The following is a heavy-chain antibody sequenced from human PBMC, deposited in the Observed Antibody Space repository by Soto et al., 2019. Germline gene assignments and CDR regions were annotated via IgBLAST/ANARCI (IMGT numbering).Heavy chain of an antibody. CDR1: GFTFNTYW. J-gene: IGHJ5*02. Sequence: EVQLVESGGGLVQRGGSLRLSCAASGFTFNTYWMAWVRQAPGKGPEWVASIKQDGGETFYMDSVRGRFTISRDNAKNSLYLQMKSLRAEDMAVYYCAREVRATFDPWGQGTLVTVSS. CDR2: IKQDGGET. V-gene: IGHV3-7*01. D-gene: IGHD1-26*01. CDR3: AREVRATFDP.